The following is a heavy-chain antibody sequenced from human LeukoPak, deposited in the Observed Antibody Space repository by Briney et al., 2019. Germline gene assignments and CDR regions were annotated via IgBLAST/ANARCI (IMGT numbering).Heavy chain of an antibody. CDR1: GFSFSNYW. Sequence: PGGSLRLSCAASGFSFSNYWMHWVRQAPGRGLVWVSRISGDGSSTNCADSVKGRFTISRDNAKNTLYLQMNSLRAEETAVYYCGVSYDSSPGYWGPGILVTVSS. V-gene: IGHV3-74*01. CDR2: ISGDGSST. J-gene: IGHJ4*02. CDR3: GVSYDSSPGY. D-gene: IGHD3-22*01.